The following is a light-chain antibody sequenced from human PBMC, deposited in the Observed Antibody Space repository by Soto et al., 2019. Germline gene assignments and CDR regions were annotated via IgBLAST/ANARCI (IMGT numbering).Light chain of an antibody. V-gene: IGKV3-20*01. J-gene: IGKJ1*01. CDR2: GAS. CDR3: QQYGSSGT. CDR1: QSVSNNY. Sequence: APGTLSLSPGERATLSCRASQSVSNNYLAWYQQKPGQAPRLLIYGASNRATGIPDRFSGSGSGTDFTLTISRLEPEDFAVYYSQQYGSSGTFGQGTKVDIK.